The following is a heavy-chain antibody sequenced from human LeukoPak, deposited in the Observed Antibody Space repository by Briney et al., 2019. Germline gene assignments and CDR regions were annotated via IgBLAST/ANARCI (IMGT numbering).Heavy chain of an antibody. Sequence: GGSLRLSCAASGFTFSNAWMSWVRQAPGKGLEXXXXIKSKTDGGTTDYAAPVKGRFTISRDDSKNTLYLQMNSLKTEDTAVYYCTTRFREWSHNDYWGQGTLVTVSS. V-gene: IGHV3-15*01. J-gene: IGHJ4*02. D-gene: IGHD3-3*01. CDR3: TTRFREWSHNDY. CDR1: GFTFSNAW. CDR2: IKSKTDGGTT.